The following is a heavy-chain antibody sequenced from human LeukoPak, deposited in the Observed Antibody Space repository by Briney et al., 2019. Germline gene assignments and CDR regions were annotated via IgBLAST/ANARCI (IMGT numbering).Heavy chain of an antibody. CDR2: MNPNSGDT. D-gene: IGHD5-12*01. CDR1: GYTFTSYD. CDR3: ARGQRGYSGYDKRLDP. V-gene: IGHV1-8*01. Sequence: ASVNLSCKASGYTFTSYDINGVRQATGQGLEWMGWMNPNSGDTGYAHKFQGRVTVTRKTSISTAYMQLSSLRSEDTGVCYCARGQRGYSGYDKRLDPWGQGTLVTVSS. J-gene: IGHJ5*02.